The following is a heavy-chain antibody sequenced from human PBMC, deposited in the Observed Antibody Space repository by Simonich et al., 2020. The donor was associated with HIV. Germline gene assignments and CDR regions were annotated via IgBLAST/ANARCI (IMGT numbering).Heavy chain of an antibody. CDR1: GGSFSGYY. V-gene: IGHV4-34*01. Sequence: QVRLQQWGAGLLKPSETLSLTCAVYGGSFSGYYWSWIRQSPGKGLGWIGEINHFGSTNYNPSLKGRVPISVDTSKNQFSLKLSFVTAADTAVFYCARGYCSRTSCMGGDTFDIWGQGTVVTVS. J-gene: IGHJ3*02. CDR3: ARGYCSRTSCMGGDTFDI. D-gene: IGHD2-2*01. CDR2: INHFGST.